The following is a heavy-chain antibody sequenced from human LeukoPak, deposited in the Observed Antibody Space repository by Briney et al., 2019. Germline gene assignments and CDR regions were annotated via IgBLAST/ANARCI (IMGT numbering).Heavy chain of an antibody. Sequence: SSETLSLTCAVYGGSFSGYYWSWIRQPPGKGLEWIGEINHSGSTNYNPSLKSRVTISVDTSKNQFSLKLSSVTAADTAVYYCARANRGSSVDYWGQGTLVTVSS. CDR2: INHSGST. V-gene: IGHV4-34*01. CDR1: GGSFSGYY. J-gene: IGHJ4*02. D-gene: IGHD1-26*01. CDR3: ARANRGSSVDY.